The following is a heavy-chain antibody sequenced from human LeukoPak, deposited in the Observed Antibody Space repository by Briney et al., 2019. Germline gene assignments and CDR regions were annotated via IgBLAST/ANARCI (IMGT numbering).Heavy chain of an antibody. CDR1: GGTFSSYA. CDR2: IIPIFGTA. V-gene: IGHV1-69*05. CDR3: ARSCPSRFFEWLLIV. Sequence: SVKVSCKASGGTFSSYAISWVRQAPGQGLEWMGRIIPIFGTANYAQKFQGRVTITTDESTSTAYMELSSLRSEDTAVYYCARSCPSRFFEWLLIVWGQGTLVTVSS. D-gene: IGHD3-3*01. J-gene: IGHJ4*02.